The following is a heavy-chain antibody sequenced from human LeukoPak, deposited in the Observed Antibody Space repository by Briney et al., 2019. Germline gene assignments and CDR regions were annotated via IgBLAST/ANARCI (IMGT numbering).Heavy chain of an antibody. CDR2: ISGSGGST. CDR1: GFTFSSYA. Sequence: GGSLRLSCAASGFTFSSYAMSWVRQAPGKGLECVSAISGSGGSTYYADSVKGRFTISRDNSKNTLYLQMNSLRAEDTAVYYCAKDARVIAAAGRGWYWFDPWGQGTLVTVSS. J-gene: IGHJ5*02. V-gene: IGHV3-23*01. D-gene: IGHD6-13*01. CDR3: AKDARVIAAAGRGWYWFDP.